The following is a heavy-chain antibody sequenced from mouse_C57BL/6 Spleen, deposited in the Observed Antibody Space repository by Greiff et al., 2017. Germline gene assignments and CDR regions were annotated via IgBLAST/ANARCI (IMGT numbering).Heavy chain of an antibody. J-gene: IGHJ2*01. CDR3: ARGGRDTIYVDY. CDR1: GYTFTSYW. V-gene: IGHV1-55*01. CDR2: IYPGSGST. Sequence: QVQLQQPGAELVKPGASVKMSCKASGYTFTSYWITWVKQRPGQGLEWIGDIYPGSGSTNYNEKFKSKATLTVDTSSSTAYMQLSSLTSEDSAVYYCARGGRDTIYVDYWGQGTTLTVSS. D-gene: IGHD1-1*02.